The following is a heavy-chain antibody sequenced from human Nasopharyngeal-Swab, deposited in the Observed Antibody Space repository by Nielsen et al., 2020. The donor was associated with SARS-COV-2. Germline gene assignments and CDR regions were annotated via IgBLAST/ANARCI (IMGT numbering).Heavy chain of an antibody. CDR3: ARGQYCSNTSCYARGYYYYYGMDV. CDR1: GFTFSSYS. Sequence: GGSLRLSCAASGFTFSSYSMNWVRQAPGKGLEWVSSISSSSSYIYYADSVEGRFTISRDNAKNSLYLQMNSLRAEDTAVYYCARGQYCSNTSCYARGYYYYYGMDVWGQGTTVTVSS. CDR2: ISSSSSYI. V-gene: IGHV3-21*01. J-gene: IGHJ6*02. D-gene: IGHD2-2*01.